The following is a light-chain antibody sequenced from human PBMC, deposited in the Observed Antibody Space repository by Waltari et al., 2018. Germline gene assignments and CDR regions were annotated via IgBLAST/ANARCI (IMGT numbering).Light chain of an antibody. Sequence: QSLLAQPPSVSAAPGQKVTISCSGSSSNIGNNYVSWYQQLPGTGPKLLIYDNDKRPSGVPDRSSGSKSGTSATLGITGLQTGDEADYYCATWGTGLEAGVFGGGTTLTVL. CDR3: ATWGTGLEAGV. J-gene: IGLJ2*01. V-gene: IGLV1-51*01. CDR2: DND. CDR1: SSNIGNNY.